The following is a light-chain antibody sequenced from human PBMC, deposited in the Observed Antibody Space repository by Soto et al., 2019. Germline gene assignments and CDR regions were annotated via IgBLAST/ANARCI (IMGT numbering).Light chain of an antibody. CDR2: GAY. J-gene: IGKJ5*01. V-gene: IGKV3-15*01. Sequence: EIVMTQSPATLSVSPGETATLSCRASQSVGDNLAWYQHKPGQAPRLLIYGAYGRATGIPARFSGSGSGTEFTLTISSLQSEDFAIYYCQQYNNWSYTFGPGTRLEIK. CDR1: QSVGDN. CDR3: QQYNNWSYT.